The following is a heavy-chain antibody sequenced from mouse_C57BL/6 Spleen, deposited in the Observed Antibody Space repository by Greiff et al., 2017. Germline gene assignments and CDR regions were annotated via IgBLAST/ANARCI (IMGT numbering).Heavy chain of an antibody. Sequence: EVKLVESGGGLVQPGGSLSLSCAASGFTFTDYYMSWVRQPPGKALEWLGFIRNKANGYTTEYSASVKGRFTISRDNSQSILYLQMNALRAEDSATYYCARYRGWDVWYFDVWGTGTTVTVSS. CDR3: ARYRGWDVWYFDV. D-gene: IGHD4-1*01. J-gene: IGHJ1*03. V-gene: IGHV7-3*01. CDR2: IRNKANGYTT. CDR1: GFTFTDYY.